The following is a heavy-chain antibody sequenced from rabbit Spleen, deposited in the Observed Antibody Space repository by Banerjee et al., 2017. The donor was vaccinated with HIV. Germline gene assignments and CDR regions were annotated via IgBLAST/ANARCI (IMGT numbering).Heavy chain of an antibody. V-gene: IGHV1S45*01. Sequence: QEQLVESGGGLVQPGGSLKLSCKASGFDLSSYGVSWVRQAPGKGLEWIACIDTGSSGFTYFASWAKGRFTISKTSSTTVTLQMTSLTAADTATYFCARDTSSSFSSYGMDLWGPGTLVTVS. CDR1: GFDLSSYG. D-gene: IGHD1-1*01. CDR3: ARDTSSSFSSYGMDL. J-gene: IGHJ6*01. CDR2: IDTGSSGFT.